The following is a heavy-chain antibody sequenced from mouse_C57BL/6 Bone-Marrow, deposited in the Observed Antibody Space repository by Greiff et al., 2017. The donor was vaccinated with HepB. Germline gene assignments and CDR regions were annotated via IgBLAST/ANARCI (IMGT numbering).Heavy chain of an antibody. D-gene: IGHD1-1*01. CDR1: GFTFSDYG. CDR3: ARDTTVGYFDV. Sequence: EVKLMESGGGLVQPGGSLKLSCAASGFTFSDYGMAWVRQAPRKGPEWVAFISNLAYSIYYADTVTGRFTISRENAKNTLYLEMSSLRSEDTAMYYCARDTTVGYFDVWGTGTTVTVSS. J-gene: IGHJ1*03. CDR2: ISNLAYSI. V-gene: IGHV5-15*01.